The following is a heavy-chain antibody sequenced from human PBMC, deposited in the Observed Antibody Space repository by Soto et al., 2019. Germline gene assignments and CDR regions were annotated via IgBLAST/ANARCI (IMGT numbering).Heavy chain of an antibody. CDR1: GFTFSSYA. Sequence: LACAASGFTFSSYAMSWVRQAPGKGVEWVSAISGSGGGTYYADSVKGRFTISRDNSKNTLYLQVNSLRAEDTAVYYCAKERSGTSCQDYWGQGTLVTV. CDR3: AKERSGTSCQDY. CDR2: ISGSGGGT. J-gene: IGHJ4*02. V-gene: IGHV3-23*01. D-gene: IGHD2-2*01.